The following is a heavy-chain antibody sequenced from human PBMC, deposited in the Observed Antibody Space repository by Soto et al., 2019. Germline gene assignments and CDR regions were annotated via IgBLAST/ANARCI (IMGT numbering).Heavy chain of an antibody. CDR2: FDPEDGET. Sequence: ASVKVSCKVSGYTLTELSMHWVRQAPGKGLEWMGGFDPEDGETIYAQKFQGRVTMTEDTSTDTAYMELSSLRSEDTAVYYCATPPPYSSHDAFDIWGQGTMVTVSS. J-gene: IGHJ3*02. V-gene: IGHV1-24*01. D-gene: IGHD6-13*01. CDR3: ATPPPYSSHDAFDI. CDR1: GYTLTELS.